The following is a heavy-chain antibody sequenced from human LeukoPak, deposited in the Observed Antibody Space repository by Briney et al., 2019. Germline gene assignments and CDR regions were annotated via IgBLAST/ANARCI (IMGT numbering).Heavy chain of an antibody. D-gene: IGHD5-18*01. CDR3: AKELRGYSYGLRNNWFDP. V-gene: IGHV3-30*18. Sequence: GGSLRLSCAASGFTFSSYGMHWVRQAPGKGLEWVAVISYDGSNKYYADSVKGRFTISRDNSKNTLYLRMNSLRAEDTAVYYCAKELRGYSYGLRNNWFDPWGQGTLVTVSS. CDR2: ISYDGSNK. CDR1: GFTFSSYG. J-gene: IGHJ5*02.